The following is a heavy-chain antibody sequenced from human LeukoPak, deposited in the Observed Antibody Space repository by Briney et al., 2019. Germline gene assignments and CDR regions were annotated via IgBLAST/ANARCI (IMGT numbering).Heavy chain of an antibody. CDR3: ATLLVGATLGAFDY. J-gene: IGHJ4*02. Sequence: SVKVSCKASGFTFTSSAVQWVRQARGQRLEWIGWIVVGSGNTHYAQNFQERVTITRDMSTSTAYMELSSLRSEDTAVYYCATLLVGATLGAFDYWGQGTLVTVSS. V-gene: IGHV1-58*01. CDR2: IVVGSGNT. D-gene: IGHD1-26*01. CDR1: GFTFTSSA.